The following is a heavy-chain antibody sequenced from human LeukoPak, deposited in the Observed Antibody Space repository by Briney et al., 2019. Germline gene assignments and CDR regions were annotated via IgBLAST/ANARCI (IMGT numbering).Heavy chain of an antibody. CDR1: GDSISGYY. J-gene: IGHJ5*02. D-gene: IGHD2-21*01. CDR3: ARHLNGVSGRFDP. CDR2: IYSSGNT. Sequence: KPSETLSLTCTVSGDSISGYYWSWIRQLPGKGLEWIGYIYSSGNTNYNPSLKSRVTISVDTPKNQFSLKLSSVTAADTAVYYCARHLNGVSGRFDPWGQGTLVIVSS. V-gene: IGHV4-59*08.